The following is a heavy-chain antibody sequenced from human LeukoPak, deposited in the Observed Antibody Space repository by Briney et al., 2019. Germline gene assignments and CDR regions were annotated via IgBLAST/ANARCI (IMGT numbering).Heavy chain of an antibody. D-gene: IGHD3-22*01. CDR3: ARDRTYYYDSSGYYEMGNFDY. Sequence: GGSLRLSCAASGFTFSSYSMNWVRQAPGKGLEWVSYISSSSSTIYYADSVKGRFTISRDNAKNSLYLQMSSLRDEDTAVYYCARDRTYYYDSSGYYEMGNFDYWGQGTLVTVSS. CDR1: GFTFSSYS. CDR2: ISSSSSTI. J-gene: IGHJ4*02. V-gene: IGHV3-48*02.